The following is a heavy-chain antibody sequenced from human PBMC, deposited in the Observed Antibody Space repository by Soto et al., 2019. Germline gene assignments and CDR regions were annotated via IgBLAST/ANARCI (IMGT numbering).Heavy chain of an antibody. Sequence: QVQLQESGPGVVKPSQTLSLSCTVSGGSISSSGYYWTWIRQHPGKGLEWIGYIDYSGNTFYKPSLKSRITISSDTSKQQFSLKLSSVTAADTGVYYCARDERVTMIRGVIKDYYYDGLDVWGQGTTVTVSS. V-gene: IGHV4-31*03. CDR2: IDYSGNT. CDR1: GGSISSSGYY. CDR3: ARDERVTMIRGVIKDYYYDGLDV. J-gene: IGHJ6*02. D-gene: IGHD3-10*01.